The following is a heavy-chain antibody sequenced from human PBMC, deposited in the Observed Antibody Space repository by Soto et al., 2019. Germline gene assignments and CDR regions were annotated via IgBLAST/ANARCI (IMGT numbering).Heavy chain of an antibody. J-gene: IGHJ4*02. Sequence: QITLTESGPTLVKPTQTLTLTCTFSGFSFTTSSVGVGWIRQPPGKALEFLALIYWDDDKRLSPSLKNRLTITKDTSKSPVVVTMTNMDPEDTATYFCAHVYWAASGTRYYFDYWGQGTLVTVSS. V-gene: IGHV2-5*02. D-gene: IGHD6-13*01. CDR3: AHVYWAASGTRYYFDY. CDR1: GFSFTTSSVG. CDR2: IYWDDDK.